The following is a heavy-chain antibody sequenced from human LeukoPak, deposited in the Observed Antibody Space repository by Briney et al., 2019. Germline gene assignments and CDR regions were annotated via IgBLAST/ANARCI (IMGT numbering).Heavy chain of an antibody. D-gene: IGHD1-26*01. Sequence: VKPSETLSLTRTVSGGSISSSSYYWGWIRQPPGKGLEWIGSIYYSGSTYYNPSLKSRVTISVDTSKNPFSLKLSSVTAADTAVYYCARQFRSLGSFNWYFDLWGRGTLVTVSS. V-gene: IGHV4-39*01. CDR3: ARQFRSLGSFNWYFDL. J-gene: IGHJ2*01. CDR1: GGSISSSSYY. CDR2: IYYSGST.